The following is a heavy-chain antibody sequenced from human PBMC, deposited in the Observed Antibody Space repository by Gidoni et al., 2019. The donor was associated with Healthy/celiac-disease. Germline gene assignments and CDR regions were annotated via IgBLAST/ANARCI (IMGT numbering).Heavy chain of an antibody. Sequence: VQLLESGGGLVQPGGSLRLSCAASGFTFRSYAMSWVRQAPGNGLELVSAISGSGGSTYYADSVKGRFTISRDNSKNTLYLQMNSLRAEDTAVYYCAKNGGIVVVPAANPLFDYWGQGTLVTVSA. J-gene: IGHJ4*02. D-gene: IGHD2-2*01. CDR3: AKNGGIVVVPAANPLFDY. CDR1: GFTFRSYA. V-gene: IGHV3-23*01. CDR2: ISGSGGST.